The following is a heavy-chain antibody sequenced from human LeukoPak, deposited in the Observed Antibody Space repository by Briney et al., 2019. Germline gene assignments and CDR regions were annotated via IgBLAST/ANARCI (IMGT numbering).Heavy chain of an antibody. V-gene: IGHV3-23*01. D-gene: IGHD2-2*01. CDR2: MSGSGGSI. CDR3: AKHLEYQLPDAFDF. Sequence: GGSLRLSCAASGFTFSSYAMHWVRQAPGKGLEWGSVMSGSGGSIYYADSVKGRFTISRDNSKNTLYLQMNSLRGEDTAVYYCAKHLEYQLPDAFDFWGQGTMVTVSS. CDR1: GFTFSSYA. J-gene: IGHJ3*01.